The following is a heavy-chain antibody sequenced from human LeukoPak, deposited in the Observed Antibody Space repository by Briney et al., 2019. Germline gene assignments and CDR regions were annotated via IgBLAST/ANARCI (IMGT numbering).Heavy chain of an antibody. CDR1: GFSFSSYS. J-gene: IGHJ4*02. CDR2: INSRSTYI. V-gene: IGHV3-21*01. Sequence: GSLRLSCAASGFSFSSYSMTWVRQAPGKGLEWVSSINSRSTYIHYADSVKGRFTISRDNAKNSLYLQMNSLRAEDTAVYHCARVESGWYPGEDWGQGILVTVSS. D-gene: IGHD6-19*01. CDR3: ARVESGWYPGED.